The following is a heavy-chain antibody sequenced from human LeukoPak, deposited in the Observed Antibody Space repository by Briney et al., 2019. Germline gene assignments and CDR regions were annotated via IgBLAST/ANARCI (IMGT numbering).Heavy chain of an antibody. CDR1: GFTFSSYW. Sequence: GGSLRLSCAVSGFTFSSYWMSWVRQAPGKGLEWVANTKQDGSEKYYVDSVKGRFTISRDNAKNSLYLQMNSLRVEDTAVNYCASHQGYRHDYWGQGTLVTVSS. J-gene: IGHJ4*02. V-gene: IGHV3-7*01. D-gene: IGHD2-15*01. CDR2: TKQDGSEK. CDR3: ASHQGYRHDY.